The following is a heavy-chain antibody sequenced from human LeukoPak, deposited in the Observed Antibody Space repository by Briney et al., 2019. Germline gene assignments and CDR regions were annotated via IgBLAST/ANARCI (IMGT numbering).Heavy chain of an antibody. CDR2: ISNSSSYI. CDR3: ARESYGDYGDY. J-gene: IGHJ4*02. D-gene: IGHD4-17*01. Sequence: GGSLRLSCALSGRPFSSSIMHWVRQAPGKGLEWVSSISNSSSYIYYADSVKGRFTISRDNAKNSLYLQMNSLRAEDTAVYYCARESYGDYGDYWGQGTLVTVSS. V-gene: IGHV3-21*01. CDR1: GRPFSSSI.